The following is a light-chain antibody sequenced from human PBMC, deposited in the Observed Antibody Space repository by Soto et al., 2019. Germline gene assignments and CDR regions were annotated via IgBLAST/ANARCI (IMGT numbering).Light chain of an antibody. Sequence: DIQMTQSPSTLSGSVGDRVTITCRASQTISSWLAWYQQKPGKAPKLLIYKASTLKSGVPSRFSGSGSGTDFTLTISSLQPEDFATYSCQQSYSMPRTFGQGTKVDIK. V-gene: IGKV1-5*03. CDR1: QTISSW. CDR2: KAS. J-gene: IGKJ1*01. CDR3: QQSYSMPRT.